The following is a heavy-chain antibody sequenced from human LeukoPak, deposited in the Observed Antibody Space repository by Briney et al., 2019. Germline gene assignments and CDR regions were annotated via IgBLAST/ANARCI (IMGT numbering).Heavy chain of an antibody. D-gene: IGHD2-2*01. CDR3: ARAVYCSSTSCPQDYYHYMDV. CDR2: MNPNSGNT. V-gene: IGHV1-8*01. J-gene: IGHJ6*03. Sequence: ASVKVSCKASGYTFTSYDINWVRQATGQGLEWMGWMNPNSGNTGYAQKFQGRVTMTRNTSISTAYMELSSLRSEDTAVYYCARAVYCSSTSCPQDYYHYMDVWGKGTTVTVSS. CDR1: GYTFTSYD.